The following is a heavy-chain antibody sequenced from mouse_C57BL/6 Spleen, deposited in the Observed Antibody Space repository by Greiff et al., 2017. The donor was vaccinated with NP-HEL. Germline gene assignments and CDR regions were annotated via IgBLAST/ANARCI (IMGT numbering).Heavy chain of an antibody. J-gene: IGHJ3*01. CDR3: ARGGYGDYSVAY. D-gene: IGHD2-13*01. CDR1: GYAFSSYW. Sequence: VKLQESGAELVKPGASVKISCKASGYAFSSYWMNWVKQRPGKGLEWIGQIYPGDGDTNYNGKFKGKATLTADKSSSTAYMQLSSLTSEDSAVYFYARGGYGDYSVAYWGQGTLVTVSA. CDR2: IYPGDGDT. V-gene: IGHV1-80*01.